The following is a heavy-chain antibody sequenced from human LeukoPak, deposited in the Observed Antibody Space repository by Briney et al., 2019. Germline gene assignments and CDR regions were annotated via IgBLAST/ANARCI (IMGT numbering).Heavy chain of an antibody. CDR3: AKDSSPYGSGSHDY. CDR2: ISWNSGSI. CDR1: GFTFDDYA. D-gene: IGHD3-10*01. V-gene: IGHV3-9*03. Sequence: GGSLRLSCAASGFTFDDYAMHWVRQAPGKGLEWVSGISWNSGSIGYADSVKGRFTISRDNAKNSLYLQMNSLRAEDMALYYCAKDSSPYGSGSHDYWGQGTLVTVSS. J-gene: IGHJ4*02.